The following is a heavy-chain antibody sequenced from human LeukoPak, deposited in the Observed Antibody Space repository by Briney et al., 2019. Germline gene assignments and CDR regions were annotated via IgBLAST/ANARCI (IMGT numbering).Heavy chain of an antibody. CDR1: GFSFSSNT. CDR2: ISNNRGRT. V-gene: IGHV3-23*01. D-gene: IGHD2/OR15-2a*01. Sequence: GGYLRFSCAGSGFSFSSNTMSWVRQAQGRGLEWVSAISNNRGRTDYADSVKGRFTISRDNSKSTLYLHMDRLRAEDTAVYYCARDEDTSALSEYWGQGTLVTVSS. J-gene: IGHJ4*02. CDR3: ARDEDTSALSEY.